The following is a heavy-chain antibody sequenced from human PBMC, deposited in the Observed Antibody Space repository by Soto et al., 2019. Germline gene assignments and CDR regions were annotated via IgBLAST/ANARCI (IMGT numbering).Heavy chain of an antibody. V-gene: IGHV3-33*01. Sequence: GGSLRLSCAASGFTFSSYGMHWVRQAPGKGLEWVAVIWYDGSNKYYADSVKGRFTISRDNSKNTLYLQMNSLRAEDTAVYYCARGGLVVVAATPYYYYGMDVWGQGTTVTVSS. CDR1: GFTFSSYG. CDR3: ARGGLVVVAATPYYYYGMDV. D-gene: IGHD2-15*01. J-gene: IGHJ6*02. CDR2: IWYDGSNK.